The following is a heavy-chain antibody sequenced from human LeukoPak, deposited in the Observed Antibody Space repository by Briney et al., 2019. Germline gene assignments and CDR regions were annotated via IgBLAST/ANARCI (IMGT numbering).Heavy chain of an antibody. D-gene: IGHD1-26*01. J-gene: IGHJ4*02. CDR2: ISLTGQT. Sequence: PSETLSLTCGVSGVSISSTNWWSWVRPPPGQGLEWIGEISLTGQTNYNPSLNGRVTMSLDESRNQLSLKLTSVTAADTAIYYCSRESGAFCPFGYWGQGTLVIVPP. V-gene: IGHV4/OR15-8*02. CDR1: GVSISSTNW. CDR3: SRESGAFCPFGY.